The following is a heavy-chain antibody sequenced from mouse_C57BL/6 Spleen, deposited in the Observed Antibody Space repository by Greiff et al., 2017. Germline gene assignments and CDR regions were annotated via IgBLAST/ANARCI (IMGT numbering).Heavy chain of an antibody. CDR1: GFTFSDYG. D-gene: IGHD3-2*02. CDR3: ASEGSGYGWFAY. J-gene: IGHJ3*01. CDR2: ISSGSSTL. Sequence: EVHLVESGGGLVKPGGSLKLSCATSGFTFSDYGMHWVRQAPEKGLEWVAYISSGSSTLSSADTVSGRFPISRYNAKYSLFLQRTSLRSEDTAMYYWASEGSGYGWFAYWGQGTLVTVSA. V-gene: IGHV5-17*01.